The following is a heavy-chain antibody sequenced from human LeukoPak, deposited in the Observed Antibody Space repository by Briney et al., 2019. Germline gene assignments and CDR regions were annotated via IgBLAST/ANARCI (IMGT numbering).Heavy chain of an antibody. CDR1: GFTFSTFA. J-gene: IGHJ4*02. V-gene: IGHV3-48*04. CDR2: ISSSGSTI. CDR3: ARASLGELSSYYFDY. Sequence: GGSLRLSCAASGFTFSTFAMIWVRQAPGKGLEWVSYISSSGSTIYYADSVKGRFTISRDNAKNSLYLQMNSLRAEDTAVYYCARASLGELSSYYFDYWGQGTLVTVSS. D-gene: IGHD3-16*02.